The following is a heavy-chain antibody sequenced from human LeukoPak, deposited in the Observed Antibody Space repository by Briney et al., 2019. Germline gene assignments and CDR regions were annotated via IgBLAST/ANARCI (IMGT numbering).Heavy chain of an antibody. D-gene: IGHD1-26*01. CDR3: AKSGGYGLIDY. CDR2: IQPDGSEQ. Sequence: WGSLRLSCAASGFSFRSHWMSGVRQAPGRGLECVGNIQPDGSEQYPVDSVKGRFTISRDNARNSMFLQMNSLRVEDTAMYYCAKSGGYGLIDYWGQGTLVTVSS. J-gene: IGHJ4*02. CDR1: GFSFRSHW. V-gene: IGHV3-7*01.